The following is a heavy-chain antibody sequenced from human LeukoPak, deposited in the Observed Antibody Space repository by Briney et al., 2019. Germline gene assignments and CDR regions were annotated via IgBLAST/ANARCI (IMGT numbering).Heavy chain of an antibody. V-gene: IGHV3-33*01. J-gene: IGHJ4*02. CDR1: GFISSTYG. CDR3: ARDRGVAGRYYYFDY. D-gene: IGHD6-19*01. CDR2: IWYDGSNM. Sequence: GGSLRLSCAASGFISSTYGMHWVRQAPGKGLEWVAVIWYDGSNMYYADSVEGRFTISRDNSKNTLYLEMNSLRAEDTAVYYCARDRGVAGRYYYFDYWGQGTLVTVSS.